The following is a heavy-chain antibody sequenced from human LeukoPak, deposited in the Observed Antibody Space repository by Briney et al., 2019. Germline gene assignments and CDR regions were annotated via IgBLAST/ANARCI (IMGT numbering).Heavy chain of an antibody. D-gene: IGHD2-2*01. CDR1: GGSISSYY. CDR3: ARGLGEVVPAATPLDY. V-gene: IGHV4-59*08. Sequence: PSETLSLTCTVSGGSISSYYWSWIRQPPGKGLEWIGFIYYSGSTNYNPYLKSRVNMSVDTSKNQFSLKLSSVTAADTAVYYCARGLGEVVPAATPLDYWGQGTLVIVSS. CDR2: IYYSGST. J-gene: IGHJ4*02.